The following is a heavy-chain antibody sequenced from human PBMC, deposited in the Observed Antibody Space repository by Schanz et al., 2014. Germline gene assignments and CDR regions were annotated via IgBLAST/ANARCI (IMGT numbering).Heavy chain of an antibody. V-gene: IGHV3-30*18. CDR3: AKDISDTSGKDDY. Sequence: QERLVESGGGVVQPGRSLRLSCAASGFIFSNYGMHWVRQAPGGGLEWVAGISNGGSDEYYVDSVKGRFTISRDNSKNTLFLQMNSLRVEDSAIYYCAKDISDTSGKDDYWGQGTLVTVSS. D-gene: IGHD3-22*01. CDR1: GFIFSNYG. CDR2: ISNGGSDE. J-gene: IGHJ4*02.